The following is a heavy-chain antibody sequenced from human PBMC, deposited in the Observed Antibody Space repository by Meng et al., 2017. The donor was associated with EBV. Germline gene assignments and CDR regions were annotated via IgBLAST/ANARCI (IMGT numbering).Heavy chain of an antibody. Sequence: VSLTVVGPGLVKPSDTLSLTFTVSGDSISDYYWSWIRQPPGKGLEWIGYIHYSGSTYYNPSLKSRITISVDMSRNQFSLRLTSVTSADMAVYYCARVNSDCGGVMCYKGWFDPWGQETLVTVSS. V-gene: IGHV4-59*08. D-gene: IGHD2-21*01. J-gene: IGHJ5*02. CDR1: GDSISDYY. CDR2: IHYSGST. CDR3: ARVNSDCGGVMCYKGWFDP.